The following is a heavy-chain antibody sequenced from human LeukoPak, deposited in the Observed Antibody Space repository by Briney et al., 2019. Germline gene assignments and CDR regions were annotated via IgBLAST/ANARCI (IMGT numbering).Heavy chain of an antibody. V-gene: IGHV4-59*01. J-gene: IGHJ4*02. Sequence: KTSETLSLTRTVSAGSLSSYYWTWIRQPPGKGLGWIGYIYYSGSTNYNPSLKSRVTISLDTSKSQFSLKLSSVTAADTAVYYCARDRVYGDEPQFDCWGQGTLVTVSS. D-gene: IGHD4-17*01. CDR2: IYYSGST. CDR1: AGSLSSYY. CDR3: ARDRVYGDEPQFDC.